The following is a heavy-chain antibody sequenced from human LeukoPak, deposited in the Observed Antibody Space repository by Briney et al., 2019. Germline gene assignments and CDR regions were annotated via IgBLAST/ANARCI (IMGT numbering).Heavy chain of an antibody. CDR3: AKDFIFAGMIVLNDASDI. V-gene: IGHV3-23*01. Sequence: PGGSLRLSCAASGFTFSSYAMSWVRQAPGKGLEWVSAISGSGGSTYYADSVKGRFTISRDNSKNTLYLQMNSLRAEDTAVYYCAKDFIFAGMIVLNDASDIWGQGTMVTVSS. D-gene: IGHD3-22*01. J-gene: IGHJ3*02. CDR1: GFTFSSYA. CDR2: ISGSGGST.